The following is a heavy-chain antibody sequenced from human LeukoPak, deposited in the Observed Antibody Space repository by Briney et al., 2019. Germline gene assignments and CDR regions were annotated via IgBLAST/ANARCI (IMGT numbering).Heavy chain of an antibody. Sequence: SETLSLTCTVSGYSISSGYYWTWIRQPPGKGLEWIGYIDHTGSTNYNPSLNSRVTISRDTSKNHFSLELTSATAADTAVYFCARGRVSSNTWYSTYYYYFYMDVWGKGTTVAVSS. D-gene: IGHD6-13*01. CDR1: GYSISSGYY. J-gene: IGHJ6*03. CDR2: IDHTGST. CDR3: ARGRVSSNTWYSTYYYYFYMDV. V-gene: IGHV4-61*03.